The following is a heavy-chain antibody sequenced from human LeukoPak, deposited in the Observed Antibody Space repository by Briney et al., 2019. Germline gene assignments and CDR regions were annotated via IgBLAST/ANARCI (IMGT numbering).Heavy chain of an antibody. Sequence: GGSLRLSCAASGFTFSSYAMHWVRQAPGKGLEWVSGVSGSGGSTKYADSVKGRFTISRDNSKNTLYLQMSSLRVEDTAVYYCAKDRVFGILIGGGFDYWGQGTQLIVSS. CDR3: AKDRVFGILIGGGFDY. CDR1: GFTFSSYA. D-gene: IGHD3-3*01. CDR2: VSGSGGST. V-gene: IGHV3-23*01. J-gene: IGHJ4*02.